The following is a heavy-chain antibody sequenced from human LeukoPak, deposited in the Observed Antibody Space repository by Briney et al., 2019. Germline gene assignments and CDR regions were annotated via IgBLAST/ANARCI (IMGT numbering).Heavy chain of an antibody. J-gene: IGHJ3*02. CDR2: ISWNSGSI. D-gene: IGHD5-24*01. CDR1: GFTFDDYA. Sequence: GGSLKLSCAASGFTFDDYAMHWVRHAPGKGLEWVSGISWNSGSIVYADSVKGRFTISRDNAKNSLYLQMNSLRAEDTALYYCAKLPVVEMATIGDAFDTWGQGTMVTVSS. V-gene: IGHV3-9*01. CDR3: AKLPVVEMATIGDAFDT.